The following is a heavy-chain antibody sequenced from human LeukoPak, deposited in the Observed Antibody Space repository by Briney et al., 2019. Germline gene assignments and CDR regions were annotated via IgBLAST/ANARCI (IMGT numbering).Heavy chain of an antibody. CDR1: VYTFTSYS. CDR3: ARDVPVMTTVTHYYYYYYGMDV. CDR2: ISADNCNT. V-gene: IGHV1-18*01. D-gene: IGHD4-11*01. Sequence: SVKVSCKASVYTFTSYSISWVRQAPGQGLEGMGWISADNCNTDYAHKLQGRVTITTHTSTRPAYMELRNLRSNDTPVYYSARDVPVMTTVTHYYYYYYGMDVWGQGHTVPVTS. J-gene: IGHJ6*02.